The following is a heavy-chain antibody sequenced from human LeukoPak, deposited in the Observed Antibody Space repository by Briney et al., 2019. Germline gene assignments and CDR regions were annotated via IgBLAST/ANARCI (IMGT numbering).Heavy chain of an antibody. V-gene: IGHV3-30-3*01. CDR2: ISYDGSNK. J-gene: IGHJ4*02. CDR1: GFTFSSYA. CDR3: ARDRVGATDYFDY. D-gene: IGHD1-26*01. Sequence: GGSLRLSCAASGFTFSSYAMHWVRQAPGKGLEWVAVISYDGSNKYYADSVKGRFTISRDNSKNTLYLQMNSLRAEDTAVYYRARDRVGATDYFDYWGQGTLVTVSS.